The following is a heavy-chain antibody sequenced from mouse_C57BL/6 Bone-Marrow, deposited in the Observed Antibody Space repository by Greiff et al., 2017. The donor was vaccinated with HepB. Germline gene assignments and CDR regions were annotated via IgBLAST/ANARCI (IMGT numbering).Heavy chain of an antibody. CDR2: IRNKANGYTT. Sequence: EVQGVESGGGLVQPGGSLSLSCAASGFTFTDYYMSWVRQPPGKALEWLGFIRNKANGYTTEYSASVKGRFTISRDNSQSILYLQMNALRAEDSATYYCARSPYYYGSSYVGAMDYWGQGTSVTVSS. J-gene: IGHJ4*01. CDR1: GFTFTDYY. CDR3: ARSPYYYGSSYVGAMDY. V-gene: IGHV7-3*01. D-gene: IGHD1-1*01.